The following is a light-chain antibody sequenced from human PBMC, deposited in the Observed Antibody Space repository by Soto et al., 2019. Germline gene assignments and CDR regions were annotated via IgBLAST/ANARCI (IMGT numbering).Light chain of an antibody. J-gene: IGLJ2*01. V-gene: IGLV2-23*01. CDR3: CSYAGSRTYVV. CDR1: SSDVGSYNL. Sequence: QSALTQPASVSGSPGQSITISCTGTSSDVGSYNLVSWYQQHPGKAPKLTIYEGSKRPSGVSNRFSGSKSGNTASLTISGFQAEDEADYYCCSYAGSRTYVVFGGGTKVTVL. CDR2: EGS.